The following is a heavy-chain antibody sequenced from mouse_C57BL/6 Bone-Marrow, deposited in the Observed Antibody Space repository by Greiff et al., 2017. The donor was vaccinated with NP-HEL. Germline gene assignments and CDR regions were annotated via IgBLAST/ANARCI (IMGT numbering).Heavy chain of an antibody. CDR2: ISYDGSN. CDR1: GYSITSGYY. V-gene: IGHV3-6*01. Sequence: EVKLVESGPGLVKPSQSLSLTCSVTGYSITSGYYWNWIRQFPGNKLEWMGYISYDGSNNYNPSLKNRISITRDTSKNQFFLKLNSVTTEDTATYYCARGDYGNFPWFAYWGQGTLVTVSA. CDR3: ARGDYGNFPWFAY. J-gene: IGHJ3*01. D-gene: IGHD2-1*01.